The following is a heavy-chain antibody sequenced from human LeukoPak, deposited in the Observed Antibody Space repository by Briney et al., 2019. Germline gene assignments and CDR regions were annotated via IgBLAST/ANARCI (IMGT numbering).Heavy chain of an antibody. D-gene: IGHD3-22*01. Sequence: SETLSLTCTVSGGSFSGYYWNWIRQPPGKGLEWMGYIYYSGSTNYNPSLKSRVTISADTSKNQLSLKLSSVTAADTAIYYCARDRGGSYYDSSGSVTNIWGQGTMVTVSS. CDR2: IYYSGST. J-gene: IGHJ3*02. CDR3: ARDRGGSYYDSSGSVTNI. CDR1: GGSFSGYY. V-gene: IGHV4-59*01.